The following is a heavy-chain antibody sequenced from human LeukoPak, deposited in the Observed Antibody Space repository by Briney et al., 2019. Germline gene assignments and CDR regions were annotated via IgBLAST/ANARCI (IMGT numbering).Heavy chain of an antibody. CDR3: ARAYGSGSYSLSPDY. CDR2: IKQDVSEK. J-gene: IGHJ4*02. CDR1: GFTFSSDW. D-gene: IGHD3-10*01. V-gene: IGHV3-7*04. Sequence: PGGALRLSCAASGFTFSSDWMSWVRQAPGKGLEWVANIKQDVSEKYYVDSVKGRFTISRDNAKNSLYLQMNSLRAEDTAVYYCARAYGSGSYSLSPDYWGQGTLVTVSS.